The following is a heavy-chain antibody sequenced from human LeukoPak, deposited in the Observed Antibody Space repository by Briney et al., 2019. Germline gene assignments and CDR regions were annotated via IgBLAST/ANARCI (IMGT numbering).Heavy chain of an antibody. V-gene: IGHV4-39*02. D-gene: IGHD1-26*01. CDR1: GGSISSSSYY. CDR2: IYYSGNT. J-gene: IGHJ4*02. CDR3: ARDYSGAGTVGATSGY. Sequence: SETLSLTCTVSGGSISSSSYYWDWIRQAPGNGLEWIGSIYYSGNTYYNPSLKSRVTMSVDTSKNQFSLKLRSVTAADTAVYYCARDYSGAGTVGATSGYWGQGTLVTVSS.